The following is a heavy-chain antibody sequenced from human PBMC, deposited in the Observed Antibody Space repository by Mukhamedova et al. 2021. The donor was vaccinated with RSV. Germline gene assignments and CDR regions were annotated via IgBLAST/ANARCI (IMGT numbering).Heavy chain of an antibody. J-gene: IGHJ4*02. V-gene: IGHV3-53*01. CDR2: IYSDGST. D-gene: IGHD3-22*01. CDR3: ARAPSYYYDSNGYYEGSYFDY. Sequence: VRQTPGKGLEWASVIYSDGSTYYADSVKGRFSIARDNSSNTVVLQMNSLRAEDTAVYYCARAPSYYYDSNGYYEGSYFDYWGQG.